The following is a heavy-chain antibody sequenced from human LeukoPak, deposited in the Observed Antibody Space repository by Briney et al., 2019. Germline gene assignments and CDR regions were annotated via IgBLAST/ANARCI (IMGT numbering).Heavy chain of an antibody. Sequence: SETLSLTCTVSGGSISSYYWSWIRQPPGKGLEWIGYIYHSGSTYYNPSLKSRVTISVDRSKNQFSLKLSSVTAADTAVYYCARASYQLLYWFDPWGQGTLVTVSS. J-gene: IGHJ5*02. V-gene: IGHV4-59*12. D-gene: IGHD2-2*01. CDR2: IYHSGST. CDR1: GGSISSYY. CDR3: ARASYQLLYWFDP.